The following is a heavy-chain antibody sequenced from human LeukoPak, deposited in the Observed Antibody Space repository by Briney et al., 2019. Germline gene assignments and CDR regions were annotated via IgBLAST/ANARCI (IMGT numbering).Heavy chain of an antibody. CDR3: TIVLRPYRGSGYRNWFDP. V-gene: IGHV3-15*01. CDR2: IKSKTDGETA. CDR1: GFTFSNAW. J-gene: IGHJ5*02. D-gene: IGHD3-22*01. Sequence: GGSLRLSCAASGFTFSNAWMAWVRQVPGKGLEWLGRIKSKTDGETADYAAPVRGGFFISRDDRKDTLYVEINSLKTEDTGIYYCTIVLRPYRGSGYRNWFDPWGRGTLVTVSS.